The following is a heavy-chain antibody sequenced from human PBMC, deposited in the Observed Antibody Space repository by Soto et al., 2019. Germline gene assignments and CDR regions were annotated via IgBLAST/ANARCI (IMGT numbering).Heavy chain of an antibody. J-gene: IGHJ6*02. CDR2: IWYDGSNK. CDR3: ARRELELRLAYYYYGMDV. D-gene: IGHD1-7*01. Sequence: GGSLRLSCAASGFTFSSYGMHWVRQAPGKGLEWVAVIWYDGSNKYYADSVKGRFTISRDNSKNTLYLQMNSLRAEDTAVYYCARRELELRLAYYYYGMDVWGQGTTVTVSS. V-gene: IGHV3-33*01. CDR1: GFTFSSYG.